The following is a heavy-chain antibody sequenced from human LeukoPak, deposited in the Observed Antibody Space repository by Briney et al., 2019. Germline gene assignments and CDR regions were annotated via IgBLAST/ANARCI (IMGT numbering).Heavy chain of an antibody. CDR3: AREEDSSGYYGTDTRFDY. V-gene: IGHV1-46*01. CDR1: GYTFTSYG. D-gene: IGHD3-22*01. Sequence: ASVKVSCKASGYTFTSYGISWVRQAPGQGLEWMGIINPSGGSTSYAQKFQGRVTMTRDTSTSTVYVELSSLRSEDTAVYYCAREEDSSGYYGTDTRFDYWGQGTLVTVSS. CDR2: INPSGGST. J-gene: IGHJ4*02.